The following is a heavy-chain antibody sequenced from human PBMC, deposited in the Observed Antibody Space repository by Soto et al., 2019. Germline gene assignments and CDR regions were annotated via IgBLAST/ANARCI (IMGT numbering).Heavy chain of an antibody. CDR1: GGSISSYY. D-gene: IGHD6-13*01. CDR2: IYTSRST. J-gene: IGHJ4*02. Sequence: PSETLSLTCTVSGGSISSYYWSWIRQPAGKGLEWIGRIYTSRSTNYNPSLKSRVTMSVDTSKNQFSLKLSSVTAADTAVYYCAREVVTLRRYSSSWQSSTRIDYWGQGTLVTVSS. CDR3: AREVVTLRRYSSSWQSSTRIDY. V-gene: IGHV4-4*07.